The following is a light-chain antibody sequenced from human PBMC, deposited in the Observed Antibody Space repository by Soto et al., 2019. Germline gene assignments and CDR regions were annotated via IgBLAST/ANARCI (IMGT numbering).Light chain of an antibody. CDR2: GAS. Sequence: EIVLTQSPGTLSLSPGERATLSCKASQSVSSTFLAWYQRKPGQAPRLLIYGASYRATDIPYRVIGSGSGTAFTLTITRLEPEDSAVYYCQQYGTSPPTFGQGTKVEI. CDR1: QSVSSTF. CDR3: QQYGTSPPT. J-gene: IGKJ1*01. V-gene: IGKV3-20*01.